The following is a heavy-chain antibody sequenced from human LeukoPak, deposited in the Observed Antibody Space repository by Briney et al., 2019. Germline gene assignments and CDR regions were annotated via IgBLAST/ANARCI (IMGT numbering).Heavy chain of an antibody. CDR2: ISSSSSYI. CDR3: ARDGVPSSSSGMDV. D-gene: IGHD6-13*01. V-gene: IGHV3-21*01. Sequence: GGSLRLSCAASGFTFSSYSMNWVRQAPGKGLEWASSISSSSSYIYYADSVKGRFTISRDNAKNSLYLQMNSLRAEDTAVYYCARDGVPSSSSGMDVWGQGTTVTVSS. CDR1: GFTFSSYS. J-gene: IGHJ6*02.